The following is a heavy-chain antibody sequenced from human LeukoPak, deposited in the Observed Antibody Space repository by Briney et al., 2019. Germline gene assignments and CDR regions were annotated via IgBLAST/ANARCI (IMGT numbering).Heavy chain of an antibody. CDR2: IRYDGSNK. CDR3: AKDNHRSGRYENYFFDS. J-gene: IGHJ4*02. CDR1: GFTFSSSG. V-gene: IGHV3-30*02. Sequence: PGGSLRLSCAASGFTFSSSGMHWVRQAPGKGLEWVVFIRYDGSNKYYADSVKGRFTISRDNSKNTLFLQMNSLRAEDTAVYYCAKDNHRSGRYENYFFDSWGQGTLVTVSS. D-gene: IGHD6-19*01.